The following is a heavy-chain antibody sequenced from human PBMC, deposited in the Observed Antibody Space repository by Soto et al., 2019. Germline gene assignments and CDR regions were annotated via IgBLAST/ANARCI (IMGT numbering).Heavy chain of an antibody. CDR2: ISGSGGNA. V-gene: IGHV3-23*04. CDR1: GFTFSSYA. J-gene: IGHJ6*02. D-gene: IGHD1-26*01. Sequence: AQLVESGGGEVQPGRSLRLSCAASGFTFSSYAMSWVRQAPGKGLEWVSSISGSGGNAYYADSVKGRFSISRDNSKNTLRLQMNSLRADDTAVYYCAKDGASGSYPPYYYFGMDVWGQGTTVTVSS. CDR3: AKDGASGSYPPYYYFGMDV.